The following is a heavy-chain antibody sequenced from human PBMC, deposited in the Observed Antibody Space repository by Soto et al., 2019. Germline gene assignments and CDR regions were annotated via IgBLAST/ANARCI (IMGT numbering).Heavy chain of an antibody. CDR2: MYSTGNT. CDR3: AREFGDNLNYEAY. V-gene: IGHV4-4*07. Sequence: QVQPQESGPGLLKPLETLSLTCSVSGGSISSYHWSWIRQPAGKGLEWIGRMYSTGNTNYNPSLKSRVTVSIDTSKNQFFLRLNSVTAADSAVYYCAREFGDNLNYEAYWCQGTAVTVSS. D-gene: IGHD1-7*01. CDR1: GGSISSYH. J-gene: IGHJ4*02.